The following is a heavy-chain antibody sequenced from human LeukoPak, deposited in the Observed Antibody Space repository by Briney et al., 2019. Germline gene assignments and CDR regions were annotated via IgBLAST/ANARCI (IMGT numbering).Heavy chain of an antibody. CDR2: IKYDGDEE. V-gene: IGHV3-7*04. D-gene: IGHD5-24*01. Sequence: PGGSLRLSCAASGFTFSDYWMSWMRQAPGKGLEWVANIKYDGDEEYYVDSVKGRFTISRDNAKNSLYLQMNSLRAEDTAVYYCARAIYDGFDIWGQGKMVTVSS. CDR1: GFTFSDYW. CDR3: ARAIYDGFDI. J-gene: IGHJ3*02.